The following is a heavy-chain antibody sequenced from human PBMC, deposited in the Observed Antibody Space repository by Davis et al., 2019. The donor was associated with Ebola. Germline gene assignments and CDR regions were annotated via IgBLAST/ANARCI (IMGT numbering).Heavy chain of an antibody. J-gene: IGHJ3*02. CDR1: GFIFRSYV. CDR2: LGTSADT. D-gene: IGHD1-26*01. V-gene: IGHV3-23*01. CDR3: AKDTSNIWFDK. Sequence: GGSLRLSCAASGFIFRSYVMSWVRQAPGKGLEWVSTLGTSADTYYADSVKGRFTISRDNSKNTLYLQVNGLRVEDTAIYYCAKDTSNIWFDKWGQGTMVTVSS.